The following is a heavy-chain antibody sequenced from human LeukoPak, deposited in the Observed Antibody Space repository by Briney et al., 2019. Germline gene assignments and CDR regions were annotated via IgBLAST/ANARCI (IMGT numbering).Heavy chain of an antibody. CDR1: GFIFSSYS. V-gene: IGHV3-23*01. CDR2: ITGSGKNT. CDR3: AKEAYSNYDFWFDP. D-gene: IGHD4-11*01. Sequence: GGSLRLSCAASGFIFSSYSMSWVRLAPGKGLEWVSVITGSGKNTYYADSVKGRSTISRDNSKNTLYLQMNSLRAEDTAVYYCAKEAYSNYDFWFDPWGQGTLVTVSS. J-gene: IGHJ5*02.